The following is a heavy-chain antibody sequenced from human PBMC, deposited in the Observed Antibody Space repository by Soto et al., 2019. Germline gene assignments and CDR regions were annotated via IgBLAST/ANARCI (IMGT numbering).Heavy chain of an antibody. J-gene: IGHJ6*03. CDR3: ARGNDILTGYISELYYYYYYMDV. V-gene: IGHV1-18*01. CDR2: ISAYNGNT. Sequence: ASVKVSCKASGYTFTSYGISWVRQAPGQGLEWMGWISAYNGNTNYAQKLQGRVTMITDTSTSTAYMELRSLRPDDTAVYYCARGNDILTGYISELYYYYYYMDVWGKGTTVTVSS. CDR1: GYTFTSYG. D-gene: IGHD3-9*01.